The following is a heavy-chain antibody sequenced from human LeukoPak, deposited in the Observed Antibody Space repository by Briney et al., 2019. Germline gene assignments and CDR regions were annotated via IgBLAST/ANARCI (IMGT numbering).Heavy chain of an antibody. D-gene: IGHD3-22*01. CDR2: INSDGNST. CDR3: ARDRGHYDSCDD. CDR1: GFTFNNYW. Sequence: GGSLRLSCEGSGFTFNNYWMHWVRQGPGKGLVWVSRINSDGNSTTYADSVRGRFTISRDKAKNKLYLQMTSLRAEDTARYYCARDRGHYDSCDDWGEGALVTVSS. V-gene: IGHV3-74*01. J-gene: IGHJ4*02.